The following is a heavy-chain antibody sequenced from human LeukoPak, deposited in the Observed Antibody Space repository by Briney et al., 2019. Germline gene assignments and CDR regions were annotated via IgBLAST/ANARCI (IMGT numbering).Heavy chain of an antibody. CDR2: IYTSGNT. V-gene: IGHV4-39*01. D-gene: IGHD6-19*01. CDR3: ARRGTASSGSYYFDH. Sequence: SETLSLTCTVSGGSVTSSTFSWAWIRQPPGKGLEWIGNIYTSGNTYYHPSLKSRVTMSVDTSKTQCSLKLSSVTAADTAVYYCARRGTASSGSYYFDHWGQGTLGTVSS. CDR1: GGSVTSSTFS. J-gene: IGHJ4*02.